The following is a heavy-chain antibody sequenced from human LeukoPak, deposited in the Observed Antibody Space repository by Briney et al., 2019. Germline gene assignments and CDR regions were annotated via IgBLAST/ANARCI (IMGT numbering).Heavy chain of an antibody. Sequence: PSVSLSCEVSVYTFTGYYMHWERQSPAPGLESRGCFNSNRCGTHYAQKFQGRVTMTSDTSISTAYLKLSRLRADDTAVYYCARVEARIAGANWFDPCGQGNLVTVSS. D-gene: IGHD6-13*01. CDR2: FNSNRCGT. V-gene: IGHV1-2*02. J-gene: IGHJ5*02. CDR1: VYTFTGYY. CDR3: ARVEARIAGANWFDP.